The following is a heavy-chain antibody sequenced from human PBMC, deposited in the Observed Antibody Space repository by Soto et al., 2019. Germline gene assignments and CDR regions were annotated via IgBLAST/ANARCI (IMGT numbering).Heavy chain of an antibody. J-gene: IGHJ2*01. Sequence: EVLLVESGGDLVQPGTSLRLSCAASGFTFDDYAMHWVRQAPGKGLEWVAGVSWNSGRIGYANSVKGRFTVTRDSVRNSLFLQMNSLGPEDTAFYYCAKDVRLSDSSGYPKNGWYFEVWGRGTLVTVSS. CDR1: GFTFDDYA. V-gene: IGHV3-9*01. CDR3: AKDVRLSDSSGYPKNGWYFEV. CDR2: VSWNSGRI. D-gene: IGHD3-22*01.